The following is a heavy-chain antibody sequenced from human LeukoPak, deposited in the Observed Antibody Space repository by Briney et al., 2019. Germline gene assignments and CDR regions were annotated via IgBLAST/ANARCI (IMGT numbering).Heavy chain of an antibody. J-gene: IGHJ4*01. D-gene: IGHD3-22*01. Sequence: GGSLRLSCAASGFTFSTSAMNWVRQAPGKGLEWVSSINNVRSHIYYADSVRGRFTISRDNANNVLYLQMNSLRAEDTAVYYCARGRFHLDSSVYSSFYHWGHGTLVTVSS. CDR3: ARGRFHLDSSVYSSFYH. CDR1: GFTFSTSA. CDR2: INNVRSHI. V-gene: IGHV3-21*06.